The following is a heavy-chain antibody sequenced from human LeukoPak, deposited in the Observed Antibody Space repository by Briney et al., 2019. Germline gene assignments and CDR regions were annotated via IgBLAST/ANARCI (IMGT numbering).Heavy chain of an antibody. V-gene: IGHV3-30-3*01. CDR1: GFTFSSYA. J-gene: IGHJ6*02. CDR3: AKELSTYYDFWSGYTYGMDV. D-gene: IGHD3-3*01. Sequence: GGSLRLSCAASGFTFSSYAMHWVRQAPGKGLEWVAVISYDGSNKYYADSVKGRFTISRDNSKNTLYLQMNSLRAEDTAVYYCAKELSTYYDFWSGYTYGMDVWGQGTTVTVSS. CDR2: ISYDGSNK.